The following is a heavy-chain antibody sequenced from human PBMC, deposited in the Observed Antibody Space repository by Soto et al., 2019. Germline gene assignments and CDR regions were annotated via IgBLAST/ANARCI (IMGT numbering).Heavy chain of an antibody. CDR3: ARASRVYYYYYGMDV. CDR2: INHSGST. V-gene: IGHV4-34*01. Sequence: SETLSLTCAVYGGSFSGYYRSWIRQPPGKGLEWIGEINHSGSTNYNPSLKSRVTISVDTSKNQFSLKLSSVTAADTAVYYCARASRVYYYYYGMDVWGQGTTVTVSS. J-gene: IGHJ6*02. CDR1: GGSFSGYY.